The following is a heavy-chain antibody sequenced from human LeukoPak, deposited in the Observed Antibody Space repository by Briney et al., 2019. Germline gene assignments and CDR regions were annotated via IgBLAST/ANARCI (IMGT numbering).Heavy chain of an antibody. J-gene: IGHJ5*02. Sequence: ASVKVSCKASGYTFTTYGINWVRQAPGQGLEWMGWISAYNGNTNYAQNLQGRVTLTTGTSAGTAYMELRSLRSDDTAVYYCAGDLIAARPGWFDPWGQGTLVIVSS. CDR3: AGDLIAARPGWFDP. CDR1: GYTFTTYG. V-gene: IGHV1-18*01. D-gene: IGHD6-6*01. CDR2: ISAYNGNT.